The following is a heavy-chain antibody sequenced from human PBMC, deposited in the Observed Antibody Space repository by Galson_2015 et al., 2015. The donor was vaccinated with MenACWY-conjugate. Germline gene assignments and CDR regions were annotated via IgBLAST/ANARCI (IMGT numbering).Heavy chain of an antibody. Sequence: SLRLSCAAAGFTFSSIGMHWVRRSPGKGLEWLALISKDARQTFYADSVEGRFTISRDNSNNTLYLEMNSLRAEDTAVYYCARTTDYYDSSGYYGDFDYWGQGTLVTVSS. CDR2: ISKDARQT. V-gene: IGHV3-30*03. CDR3: ARTTDYYDSSGYYGDFDY. D-gene: IGHD3-22*01. J-gene: IGHJ4*02. CDR1: GFTFSSIG.